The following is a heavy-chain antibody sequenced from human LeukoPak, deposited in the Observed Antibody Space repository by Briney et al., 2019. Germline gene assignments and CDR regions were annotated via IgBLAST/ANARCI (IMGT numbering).Heavy chain of an antibody. CDR2: IYYSGTT. V-gene: IGHV4-59*01. CDR1: GDSLSGYY. D-gene: IGHD3-16*01. CDR3: ARDGGIPYYFDF. Sequence: SETLSLTCTVSGDSLSGYYWSWIRQPPGKGPEWIGNIYYSGTTNYNPSLKSRVTISVDTSENQFSLKLTSVTAADTAVYYCARDGGIPYYFDFWGQGTLVTVSS. J-gene: IGHJ4*02.